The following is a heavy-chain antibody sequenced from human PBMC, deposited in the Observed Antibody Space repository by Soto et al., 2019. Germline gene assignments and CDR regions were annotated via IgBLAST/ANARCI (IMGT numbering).Heavy chain of an antibody. J-gene: IGHJ1*01. CDR3: AKVGWNTMTTVTKGYFQH. Sequence: EVQLLESGGGLVQPGGSLRLYCAASGFTFSSYAMNWVRQAPGKGLEWVSPISGSGGGTYYADSVKGRFTISSDNSKNTLYLQMNSLRAEDTAVYYCAKVGWNTMTTVTKGYFQHWGQGTLVTVSS. CDR1: GFTFSSYA. D-gene: IGHD4-17*01. CDR2: ISGSGGGT. V-gene: IGHV3-23*01.